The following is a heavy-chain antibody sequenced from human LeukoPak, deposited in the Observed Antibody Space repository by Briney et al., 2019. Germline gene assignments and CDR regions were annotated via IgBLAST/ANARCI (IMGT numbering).Heavy chain of an antibody. CDR3: VWVRGY. CDR1: GFTFSSYG. J-gene: IGHJ4*02. Sequence: GRSLRLSCAASGFTFSSYGTHWVRQAPGKGLEWVAVISYDGSNKYYADSVKGRFTISRDNSKNTLYLQMNSLRAEDTAVYYCVWVRGYWGQGTLVTVSS. D-gene: IGHD3-10*01. V-gene: IGHV3-30*03. CDR2: ISYDGSNK.